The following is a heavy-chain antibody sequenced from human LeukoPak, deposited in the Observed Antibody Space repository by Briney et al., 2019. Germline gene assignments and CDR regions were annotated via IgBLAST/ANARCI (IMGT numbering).Heavy chain of an antibody. Sequence: GGSLRLSCAASGFTFDDYGMSWVRQAPGKGLEWVSGINWNGGSTGYADSVKGRFTISRDNAKNTLYLQMNSLRAEDTAVYYCAYDSSGYDYFDYWGQGTLVTVSS. CDR2: INWNGGST. CDR1: GFTFDDYG. CDR3: AYDSSGYDYFDY. D-gene: IGHD3-22*01. J-gene: IGHJ4*02. V-gene: IGHV3-20*04.